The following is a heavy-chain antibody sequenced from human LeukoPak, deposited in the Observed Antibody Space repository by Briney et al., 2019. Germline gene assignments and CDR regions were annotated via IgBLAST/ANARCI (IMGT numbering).Heavy chain of an antibody. CDR1: GGAINSRNQY. CDR3: ARRVATSGNFFDY. V-gene: IGHV4-39*01. Sequence: SETLSLTCTVVGGAINSRNQYWGWIRQSPGKGLEWIGSIYYSGSVNDNPSLQSRVTISVDTSRNQFSLKLTSMTVADTGVYFCARRVATSGNFFDYWGPGTLVTVS. CDR2: IYYSGSV. J-gene: IGHJ4*02. D-gene: IGHD3-3*01.